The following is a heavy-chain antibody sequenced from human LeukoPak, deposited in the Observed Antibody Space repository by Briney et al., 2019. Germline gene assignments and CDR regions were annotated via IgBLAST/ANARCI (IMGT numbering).Heavy chain of an antibody. Sequence: GGSLRLSCAASGFTFSSYGMHWVRQAPGKGLEWVAVISYDGSNEYYADSVKGRFTISRDNSKNTLYLQMNSLRAEDTAVYYCVRTGTTGGHMRIFDYWGQGTLVTVSS. CDR2: ISYDGSNE. CDR1: GFTFSSYG. CDR3: VRTGTTGGHMRIFDY. J-gene: IGHJ4*02. D-gene: IGHD1-1*01. V-gene: IGHV3-30*03.